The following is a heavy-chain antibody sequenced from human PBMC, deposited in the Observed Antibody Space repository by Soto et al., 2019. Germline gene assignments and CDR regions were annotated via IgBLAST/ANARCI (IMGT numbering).Heavy chain of an antibody. V-gene: IGHV1-69*06. J-gene: IGHJ6*02. CDR3: ARGLLRFLEWSNSYGMDV. Sequence: SVKVSCKASGGTFSSYAISWVRQAPGQGLEWMGGIIPIFGTANYAQKFQGRVTITADKSASTAYMELSSLRSEDTAVYYCARGLLRFLEWSNSYGMDVWGQGTTVTVSS. D-gene: IGHD3-3*01. CDR2: IIPIFGTA. CDR1: GGTFSSYA.